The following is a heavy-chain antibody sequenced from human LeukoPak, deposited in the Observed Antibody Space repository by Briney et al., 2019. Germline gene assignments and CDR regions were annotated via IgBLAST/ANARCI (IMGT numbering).Heavy chain of an antibody. D-gene: IGHD3-3*01. J-gene: IGHJ4*02. CDR2: ISGSGGST. Sequence: GGSLRLSCAASGFTFSSYAMSWVRQAPGKGLEWVSAISGSGGSTYYADSVKGRFTISRDNCKNTLYLQMNSLRAEDTAVYYCAKADYDFWSGYFVDYWGQGTLVTVSS. V-gene: IGHV3-23*01. CDR3: AKADYDFWSGYFVDY. CDR1: GFTFSSYA.